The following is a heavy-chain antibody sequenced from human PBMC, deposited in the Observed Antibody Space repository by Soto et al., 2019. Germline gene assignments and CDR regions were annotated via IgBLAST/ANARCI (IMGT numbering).Heavy chain of an antibody. J-gene: IGHJ6*02. CDR1: GGSINSAGHS. Sequence: SETLSLTCTVSGGSINSAGHSWGWVRQSPGKGLEWIGYSYHSGSSYYNPSLQSRVTISVDRSKAQFSLKLSSVTAADTAVYFCARTYCTTTACQAHGIDVWGQGTTVTVSS. CDR3: ARTYCTTTACQAHGIDV. D-gene: IGHD4-4*01. CDR2: SYHSGSS. V-gene: IGHV4-30-2*06.